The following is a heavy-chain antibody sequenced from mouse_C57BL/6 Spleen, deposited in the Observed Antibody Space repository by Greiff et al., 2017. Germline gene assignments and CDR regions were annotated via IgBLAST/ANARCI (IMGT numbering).Heavy chain of an antibody. CDR1: GYAFSSSW. CDR2: IYPGDGDT. D-gene: IGHD1-1*01. Sequence: QVQLQQSGPELVKPGASVKISCKASGYAFSSSWMHWVKQRPGKGLEWIGRIYPGDGDTNDNGKFKGKATLTADKSSSTAYMQLSSLTSEDSAVYFCARFGTVVAYWYFDVWGTGTTVTVSS. V-gene: IGHV1-82*01. J-gene: IGHJ1*03. CDR3: ARFGTVVAYWYFDV.